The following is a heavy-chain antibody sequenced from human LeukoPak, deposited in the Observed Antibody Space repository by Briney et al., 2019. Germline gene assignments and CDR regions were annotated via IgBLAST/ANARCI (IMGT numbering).Heavy chain of an antibody. V-gene: IGHV1-2*02. Sequence: GASVKVSCKASGYTFTGYYMHWVRQAPGQGLEWMGWINPNSGGTNYAQKFQGRVTMTRDTSISTAYMELSRLRSDDTAVYYCARVRIRYSSSWQTNNWFDPWGQGTLVTVSS. CDR1: GYTFTGYY. CDR2: INPNSGGT. J-gene: IGHJ5*02. CDR3: ARVRIRYSSSWQTNNWFDP. D-gene: IGHD6-13*01.